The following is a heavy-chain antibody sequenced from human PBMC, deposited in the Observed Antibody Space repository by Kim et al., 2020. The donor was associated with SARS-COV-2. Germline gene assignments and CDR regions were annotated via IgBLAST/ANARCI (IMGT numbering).Heavy chain of an antibody. V-gene: IGHV4-59*08. CDR3: PRRVVVGGYYGMDL. CDR1: GVSISTYY. J-gene: IGHJ6*01. Sequence: SETLSLTCTASGVSISTYYWTWIRQPPGKGLEWIGYIYYSGSTSYYPSFKSRGIISADTTKNHSSLKLTSVSAADTAAYYFPRRVVVGGYYGMDL. CDR2: IYYSGST. D-gene: IGHD2-2*01.